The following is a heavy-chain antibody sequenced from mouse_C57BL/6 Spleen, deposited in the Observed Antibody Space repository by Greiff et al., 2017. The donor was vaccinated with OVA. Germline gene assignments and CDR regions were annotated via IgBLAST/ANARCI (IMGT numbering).Heavy chain of an antibody. Sequence: EVQLQQSGPELVKPGASVKISCKASGYTFTDYYMNWVKQSHGKSLEWIGDINPNNGGTSYNQKFKGKATLTVDKSSSTAYMELRSLTSEDSAVYYGARSPYYYGSSYLDYWGQGTTLTVSS. CDR2: INPNNGGT. D-gene: IGHD1-1*01. J-gene: IGHJ2*01. CDR3: ARSPYYYGSSYLDY. V-gene: IGHV1-26*01. CDR1: GYTFTDYY.